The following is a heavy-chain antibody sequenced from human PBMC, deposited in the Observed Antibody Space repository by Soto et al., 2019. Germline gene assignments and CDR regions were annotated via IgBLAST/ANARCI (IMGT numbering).Heavy chain of an antibody. CDR3: ARRYCSSTSCYEIDY. CDR1: GGSISSSSYY. Sequence: QLQLQESGPGLVKPSETLSLTCTVSGGSISSSSYYWGWIRQPPGKGLEWIGSIYYSGSTYYNPSLKSRFTISVDTSKNQFSLKLSSVTAADTAVYYCARRYCSSTSCYEIDYWGQGTLVTVSS. J-gene: IGHJ4*02. D-gene: IGHD2-2*01. CDR2: IYYSGST. V-gene: IGHV4-39*01.